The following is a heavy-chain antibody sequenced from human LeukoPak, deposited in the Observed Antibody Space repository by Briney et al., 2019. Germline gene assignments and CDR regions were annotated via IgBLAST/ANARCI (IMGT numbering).Heavy chain of an antibody. CDR3: ARGRGPFGPVAFDI. D-gene: IGHD5-24*01. CDR2: ISSSSSYI. Sequence: GGSLRLSCAASGFTFSSYSMNWVRQAPGKGLEWVSSISSSSSYIYYADSVKGRFTISRDNAKNSLYLQRNSLRAEDTAVYYCARGRGPFGPVAFDIWGQGTMVTVSS. V-gene: IGHV3-21*01. J-gene: IGHJ3*02. CDR1: GFTFSSYS.